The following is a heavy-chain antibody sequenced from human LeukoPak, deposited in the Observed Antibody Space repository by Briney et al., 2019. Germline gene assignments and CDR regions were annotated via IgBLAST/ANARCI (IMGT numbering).Heavy chain of an antibody. V-gene: IGHV1-69*13. Sequence: SVKVSCKASGGTFGSYAISWVRQAPGHGLEWMGGIIPIFGTANYAQKFQGRVTITADESTSTAYMELSSLRSEDTAVYYCARAGFGGFGVYYYYMDVWGKGTTVTVSS. D-gene: IGHD3-10*01. J-gene: IGHJ6*03. CDR1: GGTFGSYA. CDR3: ARAGFGGFGVYYYYMDV. CDR2: IIPIFGTA.